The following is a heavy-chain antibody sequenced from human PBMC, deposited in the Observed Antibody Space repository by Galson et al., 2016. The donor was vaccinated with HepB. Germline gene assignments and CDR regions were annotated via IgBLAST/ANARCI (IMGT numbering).Heavy chain of an antibody. CDR1: GFTFNNYG. CDR3: VQGSTAPAV. CDR2: ISRSGDST. J-gene: IGHJ6*04. Sequence: SLRLSCAASGFTFNNYGMTWVRQAPGKGLEFVSGISRSGDSTDYADPVKGRFTISRDNSKNTLSLQMNSLRAEDTAVYYCVQGSTAPAVWGKGTTVTVSS. V-gene: IGHV3-23*01. D-gene: IGHD1-26*01.